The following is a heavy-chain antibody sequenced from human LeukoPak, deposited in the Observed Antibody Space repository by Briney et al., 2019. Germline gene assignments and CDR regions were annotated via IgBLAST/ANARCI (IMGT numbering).Heavy chain of an antibody. CDR1: GYTFTSYD. V-gene: IGHV1-8*01. D-gene: IGHD3-22*01. CDR3: ATRNEYYYDSLYY. CDR2: MNPKSGNT. Sequence: GASVKVSCKASGYTFTSYDINWVRQATGQGLEWMGWMNPKSGNTGYAQKFQGRVTMTRNTSISTAYMELSSLRSEGTAVYYCATRNEYYYDSLYYWGQGTLVTVSS. J-gene: IGHJ4*02.